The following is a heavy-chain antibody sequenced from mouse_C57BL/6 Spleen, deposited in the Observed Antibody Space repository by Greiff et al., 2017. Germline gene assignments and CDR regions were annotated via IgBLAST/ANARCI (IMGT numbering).Heavy chain of an antibody. Sequence: VMLVESGPGLVAPSQSLSITCTVSGFSLTSYGVSWVRQPPGKGLEWLGVIWGDGSTYSHSALISRLSISKDTTKSKVFLKLNSRQTDDKATDYCARNYGSSYYLGYGGQGTTLTVSS. D-gene: IGHD1-1*01. V-gene: IGHV2-3*01. CDR1: GFSLTSYG. J-gene: IGHJ2*01. CDR2: IWGDGST. CDR3: ARNYGSSYYLGY.